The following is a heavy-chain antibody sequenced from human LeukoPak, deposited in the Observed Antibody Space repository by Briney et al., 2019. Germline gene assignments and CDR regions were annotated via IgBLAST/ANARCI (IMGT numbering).Heavy chain of an antibody. CDR2: IYYSGST. J-gene: IGHJ4*02. V-gene: IGHV4-59*01. Sequence: SETLSLTCTVSGGSISSYYWSWIRQPPGKGLEWIGYIYYSGSTNYNPSLKSRVTISVDTSKNQFSLKLSSVTAADTAVYYCARIGHEDYYFGYWGQGTLVTVSS. CDR3: ARIGHEDYYFGY. CDR1: GGSISSYY.